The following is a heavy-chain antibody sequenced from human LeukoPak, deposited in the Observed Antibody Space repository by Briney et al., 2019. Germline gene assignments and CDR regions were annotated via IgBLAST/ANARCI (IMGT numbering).Heavy chain of an antibody. CDR3: ARFSLTIFGVVIIQDGMDI. V-gene: IGHV3-7*01. CDR2: IKQDGSEK. CDR1: GFTFSSYW. Sequence: GGSLRLSCAASGFTFSSYWMSWVRQAPGKGLEWVVNIKQDGSEKYYVDSVKGRFTISRDNAKNSLYLQMNSLRAEDTAVYYCARFSLTIFGVVIIQDGMDIWGQGTTVTVSS. J-gene: IGHJ6*02. D-gene: IGHD3-3*01.